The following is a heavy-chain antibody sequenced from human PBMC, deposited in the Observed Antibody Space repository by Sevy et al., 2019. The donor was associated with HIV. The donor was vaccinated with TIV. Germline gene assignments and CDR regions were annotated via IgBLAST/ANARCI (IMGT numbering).Heavy chain of an antibody. CDR2: ITGSGGST. CDR1: GFTFSSFA. D-gene: IGHD3-22*01. V-gene: IGHV3-23*01. CDR3: AKDQSHGYYYDSSGDWGS. J-gene: IGHJ5*02. Sequence: GGSLRLSCAASGFTFSSFAMNCVRQAPGKGLEWVSAITGSGGSTYYADSVKGRFTISRDNSKNTLYLQMNSLRAEDTAVYYCAKDQSHGYYYDSSGDWGSWGQGTLVTVSS.